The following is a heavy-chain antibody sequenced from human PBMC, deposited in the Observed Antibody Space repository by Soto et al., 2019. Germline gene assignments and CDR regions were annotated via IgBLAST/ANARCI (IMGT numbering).Heavy chain of an antibody. CDR1: GASFSGHY. CDR2: INHRGTT. D-gene: IGHD2-15*01. CDR3: VRGVEMAATYFDH. V-gene: IGHV4-34*02. J-gene: IGHJ4*02. Sequence: QVQLQQWGAGLLKSSETLSLTCAFYGASFSGHYWSWIRQAPGKGLEWIGEINHRGTTNYNPSLKSRVTISADTAKNQFSLKLSSVTAADTAVYFCVRGVEMAATYFDHWGQGTLVSVSS.